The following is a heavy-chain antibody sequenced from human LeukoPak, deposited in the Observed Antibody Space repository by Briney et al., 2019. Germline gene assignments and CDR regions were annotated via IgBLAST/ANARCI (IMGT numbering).Heavy chain of an antibody. D-gene: IGHD3-3*01. V-gene: IGHV1-18*01. J-gene: IGHJ5*02. Sequence: GASVKVSCKASGYTFTSYGISWVRQAPGQGLEWMGWISAYNGNTNYAQKLQGRVTMTTDTSTSTAYMELRSLRSDDTAVYYCAREAYDFWSGYPGWFDPWGQGTLVTVSS. CDR2: ISAYNGNT. CDR1: GYTFTSYG. CDR3: AREAYDFWSGYPGWFDP.